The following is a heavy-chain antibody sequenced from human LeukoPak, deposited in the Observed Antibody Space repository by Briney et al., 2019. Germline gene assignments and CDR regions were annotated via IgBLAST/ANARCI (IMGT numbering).Heavy chain of an antibody. Sequence: GGSLRLSCAASGFTFSNSWMGWVRQAPGKGLEWVATIKPDGSAQYYVDSVKGRFTISRDNAKNSLFLQINSLRAEDTAVYYCAKSPYCSSTSCPIDYWGQGTLVTVSS. J-gene: IGHJ4*02. CDR2: IKPDGSAQ. CDR3: AKSPYCSSTSCPIDY. D-gene: IGHD2-2*01. V-gene: IGHV3-7*01. CDR1: GFTFSNSW.